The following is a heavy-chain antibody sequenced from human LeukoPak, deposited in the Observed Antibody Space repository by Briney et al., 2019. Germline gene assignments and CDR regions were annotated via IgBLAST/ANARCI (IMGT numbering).Heavy chain of an antibody. D-gene: IGHD3-22*01. CDR2: IYYSGGT. J-gene: IGHJ4*02. Sequence: SETLSLTCTVSGGSISSSSYYWGWIRQPPGKGLEWIGSIYYSGGTYYNPSLKSRVTISVDTSKNQFSLKLSSVTAADTAVYYCARMYYDSSGYQDDYWGQGTLVTVSS. CDR1: GGSISSSSYY. V-gene: IGHV4-39*01. CDR3: ARMYYDSSGYQDDY.